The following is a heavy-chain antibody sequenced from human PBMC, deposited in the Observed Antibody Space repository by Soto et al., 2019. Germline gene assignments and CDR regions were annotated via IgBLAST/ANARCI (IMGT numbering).Heavy chain of an antibody. V-gene: IGHV1-18*01. D-gene: IGHD2-8*01. Sequence: GASVKVSCKASGYSFTRYGIGWARQAPGQGLEWMGWINAYNGDTNYAQKFQGRVSMTRDTSTTTAYMELRSLTSDDTAVYYCAKNGQPPYYYYGLDVWGQGTKVTVSS. J-gene: IGHJ6*02. CDR2: INAYNGDT. CDR1: GYSFTRYG. CDR3: AKNGQPPYYYYGLDV.